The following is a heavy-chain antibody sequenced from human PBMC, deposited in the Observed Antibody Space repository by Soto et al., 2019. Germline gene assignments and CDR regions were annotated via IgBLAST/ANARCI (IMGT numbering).Heavy chain of an antibody. CDR2: VSGSSGSK. CDR1: GFTFSSYA. Sequence: EVQLLESGGGLVQPGASLRLSCAASGFTFSSYAMSWVRQAPGKGLEWVSSVSGSSGSKSYADSVKGRFTLSRDNSKSTVYLQTNSLRAEDTAVYFCAKDWCSGTTCYCLENWGQGTLVTVSS. J-gene: IGHJ4*02. D-gene: IGHD1-7*01. CDR3: AKDWCSGTTCYCLEN. V-gene: IGHV3-23*01.